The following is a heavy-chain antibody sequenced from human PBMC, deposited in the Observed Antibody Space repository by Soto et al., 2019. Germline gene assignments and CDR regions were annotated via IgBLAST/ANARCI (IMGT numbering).Heavy chain of an antibody. Sequence: GGSLRLSCAASGFTFSSYAMSWVRQAPGKGLEWVSAISGSGGSAYYADSVKGRFTISRDNSKNTLYLQMNSLRAEDTAVYYCAKVRDSSGWYVYFDYWGQGTLVTVSS. J-gene: IGHJ4*02. CDR3: AKVRDSSGWYVYFDY. V-gene: IGHV3-23*01. D-gene: IGHD6-19*01. CDR2: ISGSGGSA. CDR1: GFTFSSYA.